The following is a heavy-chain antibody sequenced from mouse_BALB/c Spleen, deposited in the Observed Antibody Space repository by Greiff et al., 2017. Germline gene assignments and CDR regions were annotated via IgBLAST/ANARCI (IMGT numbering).Heavy chain of an antibody. D-gene: IGHD2-14*01. CDR1: GFTFSSFG. CDR3: ARDYRYDFDY. V-gene: IGHV5-17*02. Sequence: VQLKESGGGLVQPGGSRKLSCAASGFTFSSFGMHWVRQAPEKGLEWVAYISSGSSTIYYADTVKGRFTISRDNTKNTLFLQMTSLRSEDTAMYYCARDYRYDFDYWGQGTTLTVSS. CDR2: ISSGSSTI. J-gene: IGHJ2*01.